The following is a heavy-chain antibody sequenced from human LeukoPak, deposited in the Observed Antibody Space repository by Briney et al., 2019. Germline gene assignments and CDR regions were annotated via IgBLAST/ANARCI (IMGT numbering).Heavy chain of an antibody. Sequence: PGGTLRLSCAASGFTFSNYGMNWVRQAPGKGLEWVSSISASGVGTYYADSVKGRFTISRDNSKNTLYLQMNSLRAEDTAVYYCAKEEISWYGDYFDYWGQGTLVTVSS. CDR3: AKEEISWYGDYFDY. D-gene: IGHD6-13*01. J-gene: IGHJ4*02. V-gene: IGHV3-23*01. CDR1: GFTFSNYG. CDR2: ISASGVGT.